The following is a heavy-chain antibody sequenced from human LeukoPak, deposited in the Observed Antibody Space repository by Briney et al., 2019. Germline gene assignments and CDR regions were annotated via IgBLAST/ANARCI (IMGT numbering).Heavy chain of an antibody. CDR3: ARFGGGYGMDV. CDR2: ISSSSSYI. J-gene: IGHJ6*02. CDR1: GFTFSSYS. V-gene: IGHV3-21*06. D-gene: IGHD2-15*01. Sequence: GSLRLSFAASGFTFSSYSMNWVRQAPGKGLEWVSSISSSSSYIYYADSVKGRFTISRDNAKNSLYLQMNSLRAEDTAVYYCARFGGGYGMDVWGQGTTVTVSS.